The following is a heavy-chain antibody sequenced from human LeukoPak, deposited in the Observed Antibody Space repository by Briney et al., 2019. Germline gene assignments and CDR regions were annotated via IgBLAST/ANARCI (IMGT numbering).Heavy chain of an antibody. CDR1: SGSINSYY. Sequence: SETLSLTCTVSSGSINSYYWSWIRQPPGKGLEWIGYIYYTGSTNYNPSLKSRVTISLDTSKNQFSLKLTSVTAADTAVYYCARRGAGSPFDYWGQGTLVTVSS. CDR3: ARRGAGSPFDY. V-gene: IGHV4-59*08. J-gene: IGHJ4*02. CDR2: IYYTGST. D-gene: IGHD6-19*01.